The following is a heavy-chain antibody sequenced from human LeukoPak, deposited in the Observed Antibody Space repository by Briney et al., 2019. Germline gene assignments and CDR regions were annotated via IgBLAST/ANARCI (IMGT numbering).Heavy chain of an antibody. J-gene: IGHJ4*02. D-gene: IGHD3-22*01. Sequence: GGSLRLSCAASGLSFSSYWMNWVRQAPGKGLEWVANIKQDGSEKYYVDSVKGRFTISRDNAKNSLYLQMNSLRVEDTAVYYCAKDREYDDSCDYSGWGQGTLVTVSS. CDR3: AKDREYDDSCDYSG. CDR2: IKQDGSEK. V-gene: IGHV3-7*03. CDR1: GLSFSSYW.